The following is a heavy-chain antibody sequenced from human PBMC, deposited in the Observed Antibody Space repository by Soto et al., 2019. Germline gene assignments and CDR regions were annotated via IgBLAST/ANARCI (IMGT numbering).Heavy chain of an antibody. D-gene: IGHD6-6*01. CDR1: GFTFSSYA. CDR3: AKDPYSSSSVGYFDY. Sequence: PGGSLRLSCAASGFTFSSYAMSWVRQAPGKGLEWVSAISGSGGSTYYADSVKGRFTISRDNSKNTLYLQMNSLRAEDTAVYYCAKDPYSSSSVGYFDYWGQGTLVTAPQ. J-gene: IGHJ4*02. V-gene: IGHV3-23*01. CDR2: ISGSGGST.